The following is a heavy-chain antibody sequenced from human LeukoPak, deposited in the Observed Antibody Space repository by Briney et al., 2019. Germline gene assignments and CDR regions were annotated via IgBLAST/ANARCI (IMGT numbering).Heavy chain of an antibody. CDR3: ASAPRRVTMVRGVTGY. CDR2: ISSSGSTI. D-gene: IGHD3-10*01. J-gene: IGHJ4*02. V-gene: IGHV3-11*04. CDR1: GFTFSDYY. Sequence: KPGGSLRLSCAASGFTFSDYYMSWIRQAPGKGLEWVSYISSSGSTIYYADSVKGRFTISRDNAKNSLYLQMNSLRAENTAVYYCASAPRRVTMVRGVTGYWGQGTLVTVSS.